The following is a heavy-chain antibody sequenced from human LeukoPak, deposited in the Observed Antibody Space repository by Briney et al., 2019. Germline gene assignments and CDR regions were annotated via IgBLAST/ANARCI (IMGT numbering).Heavy chain of an antibody. CDR3: ARAGLRFLEWLSYFDP. CDR1: GDTFTTDY. CDR2: SNPSGGST. V-gene: IGHV1-46*01. Sequence: ASVKVSCKASGDTFTTDYIHWVRQGPGQGPEWMGVSNPSGGSTTNAQKFQGRVTMTRDTSTSTVYLELSSLRSEDTAIYYCARAGLRFLEWLSYFDPWGQGTLVTVSS. D-gene: IGHD3-3*01. J-gene: IGHJ5*02.